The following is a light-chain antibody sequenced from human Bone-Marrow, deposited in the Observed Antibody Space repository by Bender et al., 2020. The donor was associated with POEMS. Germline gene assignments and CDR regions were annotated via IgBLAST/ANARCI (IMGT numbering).Light chain of an antibody. Sequence: QSALTQPPSASGSPGQSVTISCTGSSSDIGSYNLVSWYQQHPGKAPKLMIYKDNERPSGVSDRFSGSKSGNTASLTISGLQAEDEADYYCCSYAGRSTLVFGGGTKLTVL. V-gene: IGLV2-23*01. CDR3: CSYAGRSTLV. CDR1: SSDIGSYNL. CDR2: KDN. J-gene: IGLJ3*02.